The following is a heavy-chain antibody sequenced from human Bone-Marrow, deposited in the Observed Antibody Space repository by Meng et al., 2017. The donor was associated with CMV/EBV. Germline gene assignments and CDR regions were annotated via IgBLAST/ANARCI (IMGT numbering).Heavy chain of an antibody. V-gene: IGHV1-18*01. CDR3: ARKYYYDSSGFYRGGLDV. CDR1: GYTFSGYG. D-gene: IGHD3-22*01. Sequence: ASVKFSCKAFGYTFSGYGINWVRQASGQGLEWMGWINGYNGNKKYAQKLKGRVTMTADTSTTTAYMELRRLRSDDTAVYYCARKYYYDSSGFYRGGLDVWGQGTTVTVSS. CDR2: INGYNGNK. J-gene: IGHJ6*02.